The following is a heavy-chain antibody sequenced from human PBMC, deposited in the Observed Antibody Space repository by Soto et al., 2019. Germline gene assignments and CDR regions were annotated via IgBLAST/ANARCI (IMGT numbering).Heavy chain of an antibody. V-gene: IGHV3-7*01. D-gene: IGHD6-13*01. CDR1: GFSFSSSW. CDR3: ARDAAFNRFAY. CDR2: INLDGTTT. Sequence: GGALRLSCAIPGFSFSSSWITWVRQAPGNGLEWLANINLDGTTTNYVDSVKGRFTVSRDNAKKSLFLQMNSLRVEDTAVYYCARDAAFNRFAYWGQGTLVTVPQ. J-gene: IGHJ4*02.